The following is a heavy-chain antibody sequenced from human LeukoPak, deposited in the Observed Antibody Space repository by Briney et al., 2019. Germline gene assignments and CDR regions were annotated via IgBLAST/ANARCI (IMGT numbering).Heavy chain of an antibody. V-gene: IGHV4-59*01. CDR1: SGSISSYN. CDR2: IHYSGST. J-gene: IGHJ6*03. CDR3: ARGVGANVQHYYYYYMDV. D-gene: IGHD1-26*01. Sequence: SETLSLTCTVSSGSISSYNWSWIRQPPGKGLEWIGYIHYSGSTNYNPSLKSRVSISVETSKNQFSLKLSSVTAADTAVYYCARGVGANVQHYYYYYMDVWGKGTTVTISS.